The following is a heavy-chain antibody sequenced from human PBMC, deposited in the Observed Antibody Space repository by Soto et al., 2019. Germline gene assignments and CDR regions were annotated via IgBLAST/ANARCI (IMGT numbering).Heavy chain of an antibody. CDR1: GGTFSSYA. Sequence: QVQLVQSGAEVKKPGSSVKVSCKASGGTFSSYAISWVRQAPGQGLEWMGGFIPIFGTANYAQMFQGRVTIIADESTSTAYMELSSLRSEDTAVYYCARVGEIVLVPAARFDLWGQGTLVTVSS. V-gene: IGHV1-69*12. CDR3: ARVGEIVLVPAARFDL. D-gene: IGHD2-2*01. CDR2: FIPIFGTA. J-gene: IGHJ5*02.